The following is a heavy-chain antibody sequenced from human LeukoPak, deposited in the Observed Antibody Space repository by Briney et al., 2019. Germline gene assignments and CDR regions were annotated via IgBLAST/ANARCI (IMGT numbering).Heavy chain of an antibody. CDR2: ISSSSSYT. Sequence: GGSLRLSCAASGFTLSDYYMSWIRQAPGKGLEWVSYISSSSSYTNYADSVKGRFTISRDNAKNSLYLQMNSLRAEDTAVYYCARGVGYYDILTGYFFDPWGQGTLVTVSS. D-gene: IGHD3-9*01. CDR3: ARGVGYYDILTGYFFDP. V-gene: IGHV3-11*06. CDR1: GFTLSDYY. J-gene: IGHJ5*02.